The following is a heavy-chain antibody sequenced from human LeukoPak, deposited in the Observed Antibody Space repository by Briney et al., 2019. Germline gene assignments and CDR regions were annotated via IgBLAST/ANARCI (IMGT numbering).Heavy chain of an antibody. Sequence: ASVKVSCKASGYTFTYRYLHWVRQAPGQGLEWMGWINPNSGGTNYAQKFQNRVTLTRDTSISTAYMELGRLRSDDTAVYYCARHYGNDILTESGFDPWGQGTLVTVSS. CDR3: ARHYGNDILTESGFDP. D-gene: IGHD3-9*01. CDR2: INPNSGGT. J-gene: IGHJ5*02. CDR1: GYTFTYRY. V-gene: IGHV1-2*02.